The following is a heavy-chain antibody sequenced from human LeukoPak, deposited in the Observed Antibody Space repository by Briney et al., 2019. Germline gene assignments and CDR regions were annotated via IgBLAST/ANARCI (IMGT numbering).Heavy chain of an antibody. CDR1: GFTFSTYS. J-gene: IGHJ6*02. CDR2: IGSTGTYI. Sequence: GGSLRLSCAAAGFTFSTYSMNWVRQAPGKGLEWVSSIGSTGTYIYYADSVKGRFTISRDNAKNSLYLQMNSLRAEDTAVHYCATRGVPSTTMIGDYGMDVWGLGTTVTVSS. D-gene: IGHD3-22*01. V-gene: IGHV3-21*01. CDR3: ATRGVPSTTMIGDYGMDV.